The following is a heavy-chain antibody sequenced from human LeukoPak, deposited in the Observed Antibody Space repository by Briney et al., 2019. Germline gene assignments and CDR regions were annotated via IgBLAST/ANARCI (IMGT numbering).Heavy chain of an antibody. V-gene: IGHV3-23*01. J-gene: IGHJ3*02. CDR3: ARGRDGYNLVDAFDI. CDR2: ISGSGGST. D-gene: IGHD5-24*01. CDR1: GFTFSSYA. Sequence: GGSLRLSCAASGFTFSSYAMSWVRQAPGKGLEWVSSISGSGGSTYYADSVKGRFSISRDNAKNPLYLQMNSLRAEDTAVYYCARGRDGYNLVDAFDIWGQGIMVIVSS.